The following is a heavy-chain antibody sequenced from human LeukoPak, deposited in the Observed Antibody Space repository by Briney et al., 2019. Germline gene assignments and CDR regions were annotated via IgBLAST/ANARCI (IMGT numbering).Heavy chain of an antibody. V-gene: IGHV4-4*07. J-gene: IGHJ4*02. D-gene: IGHD3-3*01. CDR3: AREGGFWSGYTQINY. Sequence: SETLSLTCTVSGGSISSYYWSWIRQPAGKGLEWIGRISTSGSTNYNPSLKSRVTISVDTSKNQFSLKLSSVTAADTAVYYCAREGGFWSGYTQINYWGQGTLVTVSS. CDR2: ISTSGST. CDR1: GGSISSYY.